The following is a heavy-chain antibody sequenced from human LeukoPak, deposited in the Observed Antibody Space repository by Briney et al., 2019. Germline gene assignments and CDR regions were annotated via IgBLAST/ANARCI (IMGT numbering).Heavy chain of an antibody. D-gene: IGHD3-3*01. V-gene: IGHV1-69*01. CDR3: ATSPYYDFWSGHNGAFDI. J-gene: IGHJ3*02. CDR2: IIPIFSTE. Sequence: GSSVKVSFKCSGGTFGSCAISWVRQAPGQGLGWVGGIIPIFSTENYAQKFQGRVTITADESTSPVYMELSSLRSEDTAVYYCATSPYYDFWSGHNGAFDIWGQGTMVIVSS. CDR1: GGTFGSCA.